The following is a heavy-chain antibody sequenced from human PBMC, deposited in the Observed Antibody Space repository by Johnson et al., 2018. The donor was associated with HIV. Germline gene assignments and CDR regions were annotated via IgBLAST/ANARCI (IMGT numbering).Heavy chain of an antibody. J-gene: IGHJ3*02. CDR2: IYSGGST. D-gene: IGHD1-26*01. CDR3: AREKLGSTEYDAFEI. V-gene: IGHV3-53*01. Sequence: VQLVESGGGLIQPGGSLRLSCAASGFTVSSNFMSWVRQAPWKGLEWVSVIYSGGSTYYADSVKGRFTISRDNSKNTLYLQMNSLRAEDTAVYYCAREKLGSTEYDAFEIWGQGTMVTVSS. CDR1: GFTVSSNF.